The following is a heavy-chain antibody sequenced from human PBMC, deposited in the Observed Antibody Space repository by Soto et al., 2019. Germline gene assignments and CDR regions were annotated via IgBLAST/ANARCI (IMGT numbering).Heavy chain of an antibody. D-gene: IGHD7-27*01. J-gene: IGHJ6*02. Sequence: GASVKVSCKASGGTFSSYAISWVRQAPGQGLEWMGGIIPIFGTANYAQKFQGRVTITADESTSTAYMELSSLRSEDTAVYYCARDDRIGQSLTWGYGMDVWGQGTTVTVSS. CDR3: ARDDRIGQSLTWGYGMDV. CDR1: GGTFSSYA. CDR2: IIPIFGTA. V-gene: IGHV1-69*13.